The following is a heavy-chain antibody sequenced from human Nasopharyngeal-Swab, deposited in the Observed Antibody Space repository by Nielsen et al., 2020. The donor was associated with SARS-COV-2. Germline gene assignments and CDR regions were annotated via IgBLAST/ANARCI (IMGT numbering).Heavy chain of an antibody. Sequence: ESLKISCKGSGYIFSDYWIDWVRQVPGKGLEWVGNIFPSDSDARYGPSFQGHVTISADKSISTAYLQWSSLQASDTAMYSCARVYGYYLMRDDSHDTFDIWGQGTMLTVSS. D-gene: IGHD3-22*01. CDR1: GYIFSDYW. CDR3: ARVYGYYLMRDDSHDTFDI. V-gene: IGHV5-51*01. J-gene: IGHJ3*02. CDR2: IFPSDSDA.